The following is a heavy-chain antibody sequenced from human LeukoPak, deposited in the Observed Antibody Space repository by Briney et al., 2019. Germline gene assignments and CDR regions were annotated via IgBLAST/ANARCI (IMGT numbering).Heavy chain of an antibody. J-gene: IGHJ6*03. CDR3: AREKWLLHSMDV. CDR2: ISSSSSTI. D-gene: IGHD3-22*01. CDR1: GFTFSSYS. V-gene: IGHV3-48*01. Sequence: GGSLRLSCAASGFTFSSYSMNWVRQAPGKGLEWVSYISSSSSTIYYADSVKGRFTISRDNAKNSLYLQMNSLRAEDTAVYYCAREKWLLHSMDVWGKGTTVTVSS.